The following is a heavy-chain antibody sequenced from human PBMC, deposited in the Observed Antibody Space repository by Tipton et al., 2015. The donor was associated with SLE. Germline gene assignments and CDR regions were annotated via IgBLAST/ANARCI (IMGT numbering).Heavy chain of an antibody. V-gene: IGHV4-34*01. J-gene: IGHJ3*02. CDR1: GESFSGYY. CDR2: MHHSGST. D-gene: IGHD5-24*01. Sequence: LRLSCAVYGESFSGYYWSWIRQAPGKGLEWIGEMHHSGSTKYNPSLKSRVTISVDTSKNQFSLKLSSVTAADTAVYYCARRIEMATAHDAFDIWGQGTMVTVSS. CDR3: ARRIEMATAHDAFDI.